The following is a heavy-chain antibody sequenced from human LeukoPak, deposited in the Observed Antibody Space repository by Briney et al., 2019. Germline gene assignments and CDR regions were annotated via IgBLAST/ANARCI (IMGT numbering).Heavy chain of an antibody. CDR3: ARDFSSHLYYDSSGYYFDY. CDR2: INPSGGST. Sequence: ASVKVSCKASGYTFTSYYTHWVRQAPGQGLEWMRIINPSGGSTSYAQKFQGRVTMTRDTSTSTVYMELSSLRSEDTAVYYCARDFSSHLYYDSSGYYFDYWGQGTLVTVSS. J-gene: IGHJ4*02. CDR1: GYTFTSYY. V-gene: IGHV1-46*01. D-gene: IGHD3-22*01.